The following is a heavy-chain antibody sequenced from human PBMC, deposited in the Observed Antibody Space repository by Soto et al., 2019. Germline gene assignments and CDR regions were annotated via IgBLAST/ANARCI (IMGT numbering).Heavy chain of an antibody. Sequence: QLQLQESGPGLVKPSETLSLTCTVSGGSISSSSYYWGWIRQPPGKGLEWIGSIYYSGSTYYNPSLKSRVTISVDTSKNQFSLKLSSVTAADTAVYYCASRRDIAAAPYYYYYYGMDVWGQGTTVTVSS. CDR2: IYYSGST. V-gene: IGHV4-39*01. J-gene: IGHJ6*02. D-gene: IGHD6-13*01. CDR1: GGSISSSSYY. CDR3: ASRRDIAAAPYYYYYYGMDV.